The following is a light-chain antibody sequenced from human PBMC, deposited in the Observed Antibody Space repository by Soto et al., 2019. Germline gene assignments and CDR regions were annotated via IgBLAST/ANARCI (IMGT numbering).Light chain of an antibody. CDR1: SSDVGGYNY. CDR2: DVS. J-gene: IGLJ1*01. V-gene: IGLV2-11*01. CDR3: CSYVGSPRYV. Sequence: QSALTQPRSVSGSPGQSVTISCTGTSSDVGGYNYVSWYQQHPGKAPKVMIYDVSERPSGVPDRFSGSKSGNTASLTISGLQAEDEADCCSYVGSPRYVFGTGTKLTVL.